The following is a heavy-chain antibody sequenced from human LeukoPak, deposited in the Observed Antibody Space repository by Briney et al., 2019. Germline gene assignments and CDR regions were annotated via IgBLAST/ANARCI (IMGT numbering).Heavy chain of an antibody. V-gene: IGHV4-31*11. CDR1: GGSIDSAGYY. CDR2: IYYSEST. Sequence: SQTLSLTCAVSGGSIDSAGYYWTWVRQYPGKGLEWIGYIYYSESTYYNPSPKSRVTISVDTSKNQFSLKLSSVTAADTAVYYCARDPRWLHWYYFDYWGQGTLVTVSS. D-gene: IGHD5-12*01. CDR3: ARDPRWLHWYYFDY. J-gene: IGHJ4*02.